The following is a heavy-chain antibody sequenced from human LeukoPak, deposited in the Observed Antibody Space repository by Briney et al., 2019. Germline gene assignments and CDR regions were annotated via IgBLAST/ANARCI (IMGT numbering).Heavy chain of an antibody. CDR1: GVSFSTSY. J-gene: IGHJ4*02. D-gene: IGHD3-3*01. Sequence: SETLSLTSTDPGVSFSTSYRRWIRQPPGKGLEWIGYMYYSGSTNYNPSLKSRVTISISTSKNQFSLRLTSVTAADTAVYYCARGSDYGDYWGQGTLVTVSS. CDR3: ARGSDYGDY. CDR2: MYYSGST. V-gene: IGHV4-59*01.